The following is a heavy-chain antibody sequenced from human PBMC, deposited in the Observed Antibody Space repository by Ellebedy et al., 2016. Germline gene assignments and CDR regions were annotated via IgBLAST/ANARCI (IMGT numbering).Heavy chain of an antibody. CDR1: GFSLSTSEVG. CDR2: IYWDDDK. CDR3: AHTEVPIYYMDV. J-gene: IGHJ6*03. V-gene: IGHV2-5*02. D-gene: IGHD3-3*01. Sequence: SGPTLVKPTQTLTLTCTFSGFSLSTSEVGVGWIRQPPGKALEWLALIYWDDDKRYSPSLKSRLTITKDTSKNQVVLTMTNMDSVDTATYYCAHTEVPIYYMDVWGKGTTVTVSS.